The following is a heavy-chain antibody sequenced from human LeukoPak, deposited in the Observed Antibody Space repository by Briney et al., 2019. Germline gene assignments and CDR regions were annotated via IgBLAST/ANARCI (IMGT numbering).Heavy chain of an antibody. CDR1: GFTFSSYS. V-gene: IGHV3-21*01. CDR3: ARDRPTGASRLFVVQ. CDR2: MSSGSRYI. J-gene: IGHJ4*02. D-gene: IGHD3-3*01. Sequence: GGSPRLSCAAPGFTFSSYSMTWVRQAPGKGLEWVSSMSSGSRYIYYADSVRGRFTISRDNAKNSLYLLMNSLRAKDTAVYYCARDRPTGASRLFVVQWGQGTLVTVSS.